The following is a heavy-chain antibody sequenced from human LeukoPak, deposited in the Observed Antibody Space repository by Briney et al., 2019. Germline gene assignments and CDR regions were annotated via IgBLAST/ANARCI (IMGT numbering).Heavy chain of an antibody. Sequence: GGSLRLSCAASGFTFSSYAMSWVRQAPGKGREWFSAISGSGGSTYYADSVKGRFTISRDNSKNTLYLQMNSLRAEDTAVYYCAKDSSGYSAQDASDIWGQGTMVTVSS. V-gene: IGHV3-23*01. J-gene: IGHJ3*02. CDR1: GFTFSSYA. D-gene: IGHD3-22*01. CDR3: AKDSSGYSAQDASDI. CDR2: ISGSGGST.